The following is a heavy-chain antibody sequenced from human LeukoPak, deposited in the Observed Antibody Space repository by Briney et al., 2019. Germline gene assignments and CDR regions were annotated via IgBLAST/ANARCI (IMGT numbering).Heavy chain of an antibody. J-gene: IGHJ4*02. CDR1: GFTFSNYA. V-gene: IGHV3-23*01. CDR2: ITNDSDDT. CDR3: AKVDSSGWRLFDY. D-gene: IGHD6-19*01. Sequence: PGGSLRLSCAAPGFTFSNYAMTWVRQAPGKGLDWVSIITNDSDDTKYADSVRGRFTISRDNSKNTLFLQMNSLRAEDTAVYYCAKVDSSGWRLFDYWGQGTLVTVSS.